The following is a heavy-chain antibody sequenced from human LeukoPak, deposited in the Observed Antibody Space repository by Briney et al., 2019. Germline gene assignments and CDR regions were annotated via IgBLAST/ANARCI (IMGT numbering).Heavy chain of an antibody. CDR3: AKRAQPVGSTRYYFEY. CDR1: GFTFSSYG. CDR2: ISGSGGGT. J-gene: IGHJ4*02. V-gene: IGHV3-23*01. Sequence: GGSLRLSRAASGFTFSSYGMSWVRQAPGKGLEWVSSISGSGGGTYYADSVKGRFTISRDNSKNTLYLQMNSLRAEDTAVYYCAKRAQPVGSTRYYFEYWGQGTLVTVSS. D-gene: IGHD1-26*01.